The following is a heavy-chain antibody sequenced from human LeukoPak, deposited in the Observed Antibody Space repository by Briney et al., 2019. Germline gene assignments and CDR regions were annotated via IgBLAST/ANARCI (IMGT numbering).Heavy chain of an antibody. V-gene: IGHV4-34*01. CDR2: INHSEST. J-gene: IGHJ4*02. CDR3: ARESRNSGDSGSYGTLDY. D-gene: IGHD1-26*01. CDR1: GGSINGYY. Sequence: NPSETLSLTCAVYGGSINGYYWSWIRQPPGKGLEWIGEINHSESTNYNPSLESRVSISVDTSKNQFSLKLLSSVTAADTAVYYCARESRNSGDSGSYGTLDYWGQGTLVTVSS.